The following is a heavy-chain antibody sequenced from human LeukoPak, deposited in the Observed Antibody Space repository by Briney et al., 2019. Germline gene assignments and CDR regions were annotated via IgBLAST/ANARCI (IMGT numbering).Heavy chain of an antibody. CDR1: GGSFSGYY. Sequence: TSETLSLTCAVYGGSFSGYYWSWIRQPPGKGLEWIGEINQSGSTNYNPSPKSRVTISVDTSKNQFSLKLSSMTAADTAVYYCSRSGQLPFDYWGQGALVTVYS. CDR3: SRSGQLPFDY. CDR2: INQSGST. V-gene: IGHV4-34*01. J-gene: IGHJ4*02. D-gene: IGHD2-2*01.